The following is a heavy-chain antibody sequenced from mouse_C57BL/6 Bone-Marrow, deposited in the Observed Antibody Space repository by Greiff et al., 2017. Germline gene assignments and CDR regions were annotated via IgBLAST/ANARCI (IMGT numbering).Heavy chain of an antibody. J-gene: IGHJ2*01. CDR2: IDPSDSYT. CDR1: GYTFTSYW. CDR3: ARDHYDYDGGYYFDY. Sequence: VKLQQPGAELVKPGASVKLSCKASGYTFTSYWMQWVKQRPGQGLEWIGEIDPSDSYTNYNQKFKGKATLTVDTSSSTAYMQLSSLTSEDSAVYYCARDHYDYDGGYYFDYWGQGTTLTVSS. V-gene: IGHV1-50*01. D-gene: IGHD2-4*01.